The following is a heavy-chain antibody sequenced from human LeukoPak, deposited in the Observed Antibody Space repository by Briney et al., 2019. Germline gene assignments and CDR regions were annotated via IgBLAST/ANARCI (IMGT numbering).Heavy chain of an antibody. CDR1: GFTFSSYA. V-gene: IGHV3-23*01. CDR3: AKDSAPYYYDSSGYSQGY. CDR2: ISGSGGST. D-gene: IGHD3-22*01. Sequence: PGGSLRLSCAASGFTFSSYAMSWVRQAPGKGLEWVSAISGSGGSTYYADSVKGRFTISRDSSKNTLYLQMNSLRAEDTAVYYCAKDSAPYYYDSSGYSQGYWGQGTLVTVSS. J-gene: IGHJ4*02.